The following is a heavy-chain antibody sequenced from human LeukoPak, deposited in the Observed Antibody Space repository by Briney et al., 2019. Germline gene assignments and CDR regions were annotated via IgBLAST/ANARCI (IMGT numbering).Heavy chain of an antibody. CDR2: ISGSGDST. V-gene: IGHV3-23*01. J-gene: IGHJ6*04. Sequence: QPGGSLRLSCVASGFTLRSYVMNWVRQTPGKGLEWVSSISGSGDSTFYADSVKGRFSISRDNAKNSLYLQMNSLRAEDTAVYYCAELGITMIGGVWGKGTTVTISS. CDR3: AELGITMIGGV. CDR1: GFTLRSYV. D-gene: IGHD3-10*02.